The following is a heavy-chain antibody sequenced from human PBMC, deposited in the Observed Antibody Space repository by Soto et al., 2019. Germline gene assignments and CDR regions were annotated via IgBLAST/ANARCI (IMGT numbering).Heavy chain of an antibody. CDR1: GFTFSDYA. V-gene: IGHV3-23*01. CDR3: AKGDGRIVPRHFDY. Sequence: GGSLSLSCAASGFTFSDYAMSWVRQAPGKGLEWVSSISSGGGSPYYADSVKGRFTISRNNSKNTLFLQMNSLRAEDTAVYYCAKGDGRIVPRHFDYWGQGTLVTVSS. CDR2: ISSGGGSP. D-gene: IGHD1-26*01. J-gene: IGHJ4*02.